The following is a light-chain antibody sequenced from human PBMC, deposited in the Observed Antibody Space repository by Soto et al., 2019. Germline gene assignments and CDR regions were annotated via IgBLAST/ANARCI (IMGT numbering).Light chain of an antibody. V-gene: IGKV1D-13*01. CDR3: QQFNNWPVT. J-gene: IGKJ3*01. Sequence: ANQLTQSPSSLSASVGDRVTITCRASQAISSALAWYQQKPGKPPKLLIYDASTLQSGVPSRFSGTASGTDFTLTINSLQPEDFATDYCQQFNNWPVTFGPGTKVDIK. CDR2: DAS. CDR1: QAISSA.